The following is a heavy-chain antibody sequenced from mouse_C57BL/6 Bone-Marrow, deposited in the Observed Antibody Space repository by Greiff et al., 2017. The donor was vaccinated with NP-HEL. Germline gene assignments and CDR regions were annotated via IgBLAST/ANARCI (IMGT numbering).Heavy chain of an antibody. Sequence: QVQLQQPGAELVRPGSSVKLSCKASGYTFTSYWMPWVKQRPIQGLEWIGNIDPSDSETHYNQKFKDKATLTVDKSSSTAYLQLSSLTSEDSAVYYCARDSSGYVFAYWGQGTRVTVSA. D-gene: IGHD3-2*02. CDR1: GYTFTSYW. CDR3: ARDSSGYVFAY. CDR2: IDPSDSET. J-gene: IGHJ3*01. V-gene: IGHV1-52*01.